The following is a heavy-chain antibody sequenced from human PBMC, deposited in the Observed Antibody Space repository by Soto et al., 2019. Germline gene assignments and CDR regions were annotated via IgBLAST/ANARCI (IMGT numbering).Heavy chain of an antibody. J-gene: IGHJ1*01. CDR2: ISYDGSNK. Sequence: QAPGKGLEWVAVISYDGSNKYSEDSVQGRFTIPRNNSKNTPYLQITSQRADDKAVCYHCGGTPGLYFQHWGKGTLVTV. V-gene: IGHV3-30-3*01. CDR3: CGGTPGLYFQH. D-gene: IGHD2-21*01.